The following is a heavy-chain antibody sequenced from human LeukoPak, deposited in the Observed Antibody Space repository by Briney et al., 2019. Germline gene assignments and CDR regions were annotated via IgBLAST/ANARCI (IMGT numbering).Heavy chain of an antibody. Sequence: ASVKVSCKASGYTFTSYGISWVRQAPGQGLEWMGWISAYNGNTNYAQKLQGRVTMTTDTSTSTAYMELRSLRSDDTAVYYCARGDGCSSTSCYHSLFDYWGQGTLVTVSS. CDR2: ISAYNGNT. CDR1: GYTFTSYG. D-gene: IGHD2-2*01. J-gene: IGHJ4*02. CDR3: ARGDGCSSTSCYHSLFDY. V-gene: IGHV1-18*01.